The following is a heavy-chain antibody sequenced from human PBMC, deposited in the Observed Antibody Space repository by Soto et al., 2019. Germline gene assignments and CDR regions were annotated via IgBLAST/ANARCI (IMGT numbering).Heavy chain of an antibody. CDR3: ARGYYDSSGYSAPFDY. CDR2: IYYSGST. D-gene: IGHD3-22*01. CDR1: GGSISNNS. V-gene: IGHV4-59*01. J-gene: IGHJ4*02. Sequence: SETLSLTCTVFGGSISNNSWSRIRQPPGKGLEWIGYIYYSGSTNYNPSLKSRVTISVDTSKNQFSLKLSSVTAADTAVYYCARGYYDSSGYSAPFDYWGQGTLVTVSS.